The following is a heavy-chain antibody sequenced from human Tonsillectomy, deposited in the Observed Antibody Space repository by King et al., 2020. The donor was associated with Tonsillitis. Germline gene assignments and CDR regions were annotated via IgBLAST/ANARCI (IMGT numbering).Heavy chain of an antibody. CDR1: GGTFSNFD. J-gene: IGHJ4*02. Sequence: QLVQSGSEVKKPGSSVKVSCKASGGTFSNFDISWVRQAPGQGLEWMGRIIPMSTSTKYARQFQGRVTITADLSTNSAYLELSSLTSKDTAVYYCASEHDIWTGYYRGYYLDFWGQGTLVTVSS. CDR2: IIPMSTST. V-gene: IGHV1-69*15. CDR3: ASEHDIWTGYYRGYYLDF. D-gene: IGHD3-9*01.